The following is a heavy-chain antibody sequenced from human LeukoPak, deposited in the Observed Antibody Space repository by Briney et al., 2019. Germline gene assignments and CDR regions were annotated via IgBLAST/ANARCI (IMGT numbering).Heavy chain of an antibody. V-gene: IGHV3-30-3*01. Sequence: GSLSLSCAASGFTFSSYAMHWVRQAPGKGLEWVAVISYDGSNKYYADSVKGRFTISRDNSKNTLYLQMNSLRAEDTAVYYCARTYYDFWSGFDYWGQGTLVTVSS. J-gene: IGHJ4*02. CDR1: GFTFSSYA. CDR3: ARTYYDFWSGFDY. D-gene: IGHD3-3*01. CDR2: ISYDGSNK.